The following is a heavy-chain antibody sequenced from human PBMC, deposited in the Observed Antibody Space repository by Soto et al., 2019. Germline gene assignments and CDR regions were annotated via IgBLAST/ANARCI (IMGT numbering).Heavy chain of an antibody. V-gene: IGHV3-23*01. Sequence: GGSLRLSCAASGFTFATYVMSCVRQAPEKGLEWVSAISGTGGNTYYAASVKGRFTTSRDNSKNTLYLQMNSRRADDTAVYYCVKAGFCTGSTCYKFSPFYGLDVWGQGTTVTVSS. CDR1: GFTFATYV. CDR3: VKAGFCTGSTCYKFSPFYGLDV. J-gene: IGHJ6*02. CDR2: ISGTGGNT. D-gene: IGHD2-8*02.